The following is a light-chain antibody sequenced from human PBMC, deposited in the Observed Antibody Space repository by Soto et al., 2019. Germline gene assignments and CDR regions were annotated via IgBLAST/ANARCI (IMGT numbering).Light chain of an antibody. Sequence: EIVMTRSHATLSVFPEERTTLFCRASQSVSSNLAWYQQKPGQAPRLLIYGASTRATGIPARFSGSGSGTEFTLTISSLESEDFAVYYCQQYYNWPPCTFGQGTKVDIK. V-gene: IGKV3-15*01. CDR1: QSVSSN. J-gene: IGKJ2*02. CDR2: GAS. CDR3: QQYYNWPPCT.